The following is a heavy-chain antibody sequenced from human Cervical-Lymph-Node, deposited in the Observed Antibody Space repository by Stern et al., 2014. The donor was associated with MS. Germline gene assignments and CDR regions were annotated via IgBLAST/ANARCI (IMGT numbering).Heavy chain of an antibody. CDR2: ISHSGYT. CDR3: ARGGTTNSYWYFDL. CDR1: GGSISGYY. V-gene: IGHV4-59*01. D-gene: IGHD1-1*01. J-gene: IGHJ2*01. Sequence: QVQLQESGPGLAKPSETLSLTCTVSGGSISGYYWSWIRQPPGKGLEWIGYISHSGYTHHNPPFKSRVTMSADTSMNQLSLNINSVTAADTAIYFCARGGTTNSYWYFDLWGPGSLVTVSS.